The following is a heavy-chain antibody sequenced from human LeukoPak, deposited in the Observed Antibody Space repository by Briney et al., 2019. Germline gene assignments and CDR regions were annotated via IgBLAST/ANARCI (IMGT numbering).Heavy chain of an antibody. CDR2: IYYSGST. V-gene: IGHV4-59*08. CDR3: ARAFTYYYDSSGLDY. Sequence: PSETLSLTCTVSGGSISSYYWSWIRQPPGKGLEWIGYIYYSGSTNYNPSLKSRVTISVDTSKNQFSLKLSSVTAADTAVYYCARAFTYYYDSSGLDYWGQGTLVTVSS. J-gene: IGHJ4*02. CDR1: GGSISSYY. D-gene: IGHD3-22*01.